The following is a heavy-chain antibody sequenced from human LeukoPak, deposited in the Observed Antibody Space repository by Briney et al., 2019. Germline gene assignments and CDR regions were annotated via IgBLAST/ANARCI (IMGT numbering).Heavy chain of an antibody. V-gene: IGHV3-7*01. Sequence: PGGSLRLSCAASGFTFTNDFMTWVRQAPGKGLEWVANIKQDGSEKYYVDSVKGRFTISRDNAKNSLYLQMNSLRAEDTAVYYCARDLQWLRLNDYWGQGTLVTVSS. CDR1: GFTFTNDF. D-gene: IGHD5-12*01. CDR3: ARDLQWLRLNDY. CDR2: IKQDGSEK. J-gene: IGHJ4*02.